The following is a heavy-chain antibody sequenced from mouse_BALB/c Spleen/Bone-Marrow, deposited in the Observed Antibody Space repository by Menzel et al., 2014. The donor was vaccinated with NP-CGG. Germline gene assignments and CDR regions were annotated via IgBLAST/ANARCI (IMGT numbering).Heavy chain of an antibody. Sequence: EVQLQQSRAELVKPGASVKLSCTPSGFNIKDTHMHWVKQRPEQGLEWIGRIDPANGNTKYDPNFQGKATITADTSSNTAYLQLSSLTSEDTAVYYCARDYAISAWIGPWGQCTLFPVSA. D-gene: IGHD1-1*01. CDR1: GFNIKDTH. V-gene: IGHV14-3*02. CDR2: IDPANGNT. CDR3: ARDYAISAWIGP. J-gene: IGHJ3*01.